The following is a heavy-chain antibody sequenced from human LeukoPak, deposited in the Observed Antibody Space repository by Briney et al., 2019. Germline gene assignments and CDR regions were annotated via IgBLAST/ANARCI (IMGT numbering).Heavy chain of an antibody. D-gene: IGHD3-22*01. CDR1: GDSINSLDL. CDR3: AGLVGRYSSGLYYYCFDY. J-gene: IGHJ4*02. V-gene: IGHV4-4*02. CDR2: MYLSGTT. Sequence: SETLSLTCTVSGDSINSLDLWSWVRQPPGKGLEWIGEMYLSGTTHSNPSVKSRVTISIDKSKNQFFLNLSSVTAADTAVYYCAGLVGRYSSGLYYYCFDYWGQGTLVTVSS.